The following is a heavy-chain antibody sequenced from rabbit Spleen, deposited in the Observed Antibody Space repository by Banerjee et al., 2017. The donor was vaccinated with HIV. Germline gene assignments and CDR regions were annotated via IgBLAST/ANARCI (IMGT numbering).Heavy chain of an antibody. J-gene: IGHJ4*01. CDR1: GFDFTNYY. Sequence: QEQVAETGGGLVQPGGSLTLSCKASGFDFTNYYMNWVRQAPGKGLEWIGYINPVFGSTYYANWVNGRFSISRKNAQNTVFLQMTSLTAADTATYLCARDLVAVIGWNFSLWGPGTLVTVS. D-gene: IGHD5-1*01. V-gene: IGHV1S47*01. CDR2: INPVFGST. CDR3: ARDLVAVIGWNFSL.